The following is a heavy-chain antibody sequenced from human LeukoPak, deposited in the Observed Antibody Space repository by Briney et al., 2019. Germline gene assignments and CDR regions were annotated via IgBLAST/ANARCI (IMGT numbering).Heavy chain of an antibody. J-gene: IGHJ4*02. CDR3: AKIPQVATYTVPNFDF. CDR2: FYYSGST. D-gene: IGHD3-16*01. CDR1: GDSLSSGGYS. Sequence: PSETLSLTCAVSGDSLSSGGYSWSWIRQPPGKGLEWIGYFYYSGSTKYNPSLKSRVTISVDTSKNQFSLKLSSVTAADTAVYYCAKIPQVATYTVPNFDFWGQGTLVTVSS. V-gene: IGHV4-61*08.